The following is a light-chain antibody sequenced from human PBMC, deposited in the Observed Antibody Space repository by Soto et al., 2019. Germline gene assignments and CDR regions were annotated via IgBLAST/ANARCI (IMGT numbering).Light chain of an antibody. V-gene: IGKV3-15*01. CDR3: QQYNKWPP. CDR2: GAS. Sequence: EIVLTQSPATLSLSPGERATLSCRASQSVSSNLAWYQQKPGQAPRLLIYGASTRATGIPARFSGSGSGTEFTLTISSLQPEDFAVYYCQQYNKWPPFGQGTKVDIK. J-gene: IGKJ1*01. CDR1: QSVSSN.